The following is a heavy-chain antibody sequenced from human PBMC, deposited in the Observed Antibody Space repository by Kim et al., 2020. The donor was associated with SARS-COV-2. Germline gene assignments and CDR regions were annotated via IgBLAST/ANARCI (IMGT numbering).Heavy chain of an antibody. CDR1: GGSFSGYY. V-gene: IGHV4-34*01. CDR3: ASFDGSGYSYGYYFDY. Sequence: SETLSLTCAVYGGSFSGYYWSWIRQPPGKGLEWIGEINHSGSTNYNPSLKSRVTISVDTSKNQFSLKLSSVTAADTAVYYCASFDGSGYSYGYYFDYWG. D-gene: IGHD5-18*01. CDR2: INHSGST. J-gene: IGHJ4*01.